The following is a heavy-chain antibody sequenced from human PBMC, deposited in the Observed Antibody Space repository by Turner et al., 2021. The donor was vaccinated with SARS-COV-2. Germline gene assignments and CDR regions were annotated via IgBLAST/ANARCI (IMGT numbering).Heavy chain of an antibody. CDR3: ARDRSVSWNVGTHFDL. J-gene: IGHJ3*01. CDR1: RSLFAHYY. CDR2: IDPSTGAT. V-gene: IGHV1-46*01. Sequence: QVQLVQSEAEVRKPGASVTISCTASRSLFAHYYLHWVRQAPGQGLEWMGKIDPSTGATTDAPKFQDRVSLSSDASTNVFYLDVRGLEMDYTAVYYCARDRSVSWNVGTHFDLWGQGTLVSVSS. D-gene: IGHD1-1*01.